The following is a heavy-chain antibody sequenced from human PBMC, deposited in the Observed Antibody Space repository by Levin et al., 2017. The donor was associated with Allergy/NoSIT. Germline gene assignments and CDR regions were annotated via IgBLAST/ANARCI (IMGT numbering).Heavy chain of an antibody. Sequence: GGSLRLSCAASGFTFSSYGMHWVRQASGKGLEWVAVIWYDGSNKYYADSVKGRFTISRDNSKNTLYLQMNSLRAEDTAVYYCARDGVPAAMLLGWFDPWGQGTLVTVSS. CDR3: ARDGVPAAMLLGWFDP. V-gene: IGHV3-33*01. J-gene: IGHJ5*02. CDR2: IWYDGSNK. CDR1: GFTFSSYG. D-gene: IGHD2-2*01.